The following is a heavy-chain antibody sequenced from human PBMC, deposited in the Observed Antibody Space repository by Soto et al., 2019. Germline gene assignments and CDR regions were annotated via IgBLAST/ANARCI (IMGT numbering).Heavy chain of an antibody. V-gene: IGHV3-30*18. CDR3: AKDLSGYDSPGY. Sequence: GGSLRLSCAASGFTFSSYGMHWVRQAPGKGLEWVAVISYDGSNKYYADSVKGRFTISRDNSKNTLYLQMNSLRAEDTAVYYCAKDLSGYDSPGYWGQGTLVTVSS. CDR2: ISYDGSNK. CDR1: GFTFSSYG. D-gene: IGHD5-12*01. J-gene: IGHJ4*02.